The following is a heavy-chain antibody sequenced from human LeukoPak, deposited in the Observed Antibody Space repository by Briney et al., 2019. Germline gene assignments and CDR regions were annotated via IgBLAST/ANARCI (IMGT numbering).Heavy chain of an antibody. CDR1: GDSIRSYY. CDR2: IYYGGST. V-gene: IGHV4-59*08. D-gene: IGHD3-10*01. Sequence: SETLSLTCTVPGDSIRSYYWSWIRQPPGKGLEWIGYIYYGGSTNYNPSLKSRVTISLDTSKNQFSLNLSSVTAADTAVYYCARHLTYYDAFDIWGQGTMVTVSS. CDR3: ARHLTYYDAFDI. J-gene: IGHJ3*02.